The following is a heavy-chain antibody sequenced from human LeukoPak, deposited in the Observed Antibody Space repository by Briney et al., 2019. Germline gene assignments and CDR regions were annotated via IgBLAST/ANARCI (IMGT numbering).Heavy chain of an antibody. D-gene: IGHD3-10*01. V-gene: IGHV3-9*01. CDR2: ISWNSCII. Sequence: GGSLRLSCAASGFTFDNYAMHWVRHAPGKGLEWVSGISWNSCIIDYADSVKGRFTISRDNAKNSLYLQMNTLRPEDTALYYCAKDAGGSGRNWFDHWGQGTLVTVSS. CDR3: AKDAGGSGRNWFDH. J-gene: IGHJ5*02. CDR1: GFTFDNYA.